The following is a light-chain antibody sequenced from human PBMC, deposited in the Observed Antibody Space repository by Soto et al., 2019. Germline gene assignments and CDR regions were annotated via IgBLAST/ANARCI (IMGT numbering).Light chain of an antibody. Sequence: ESMLTQSPGTLSLSPGERATLSCRASQSVSTRYLAWYQQKPGQAPRLLIYGASIRAAGILDRFSGSVSGTDFTLTISSLEPEDFAVYYCHQFGSSPLAFTFGQGTKLE. CDR1: QSVSTRY. V-gene: IGKV3-20*01. CDR3: HQFGSSPLAFT. CDR2: GAS. J-gene: IGKJ2*01.